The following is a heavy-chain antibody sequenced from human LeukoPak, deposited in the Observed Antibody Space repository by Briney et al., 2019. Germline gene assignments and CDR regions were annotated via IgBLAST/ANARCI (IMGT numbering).Heavy chain of an antibody. CDR3: AREFRLRFLEWSDY. Sequence: TGGSLRLSCAASGFTFSSYSMNWVRQAPGKGLEWVSYISSSSSTIYYADSVKGRFTISRDNAKNSLYLQMNSLRAEDTAVYYCAREFRLRFLEWSDYWGQGTLVTVSS. CDR1: GFTFSSYS. CDR2: ISSSSSTI. J-gene: IGHJ4*02. V-gene: IGHV3-48*01. D-gene: IGHD3-3*01.